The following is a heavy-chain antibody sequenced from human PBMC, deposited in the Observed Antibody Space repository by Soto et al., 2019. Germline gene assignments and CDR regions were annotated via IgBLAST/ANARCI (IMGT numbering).Heavy chain of an antibody. CDR3: AREEGGGYDHRWFDP. Sequence: QVQLQESGPGLVKPSQTLSLTCTVSGGSISSGGYYWSWIRQHPGKGLEWIGYIYYSGSTYYNPSLKSRVTISVDTSKNEFSLKLSSVTAADTAVYYCAREEGGGYDHRWFDPWGQGTLVTVSS. V-gene: IGHV4-31*03. CDR1: GGSISSGGYY. CDR2: IYYSGST. J-gene: IGHJ5*02. D-gene: IGHD5-12*01.